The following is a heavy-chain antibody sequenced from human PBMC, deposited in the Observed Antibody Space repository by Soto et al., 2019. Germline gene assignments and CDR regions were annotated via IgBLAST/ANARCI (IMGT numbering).Heavy chain of an antibody. CDR2: ISSSSSLI. CDR1: GFGFSYCS. J-gene: IGHJ4*02. CDR3: ARGRGSFSGATCYYSDY. Sequence: EVQLEESGGGLVQPGGSLRLSCAASGFGFSYCSMKWVRQAPGKGLEWVSYISSSSSLIYYADSVKGRFSISRDNGKNSLYLQMNSLRAEDTAVYYCARGRGSFSGATCYYSDYWGQGALVTLSS. V-gene: IGHV3-48*01. D-gene: IGHD2-15*01.